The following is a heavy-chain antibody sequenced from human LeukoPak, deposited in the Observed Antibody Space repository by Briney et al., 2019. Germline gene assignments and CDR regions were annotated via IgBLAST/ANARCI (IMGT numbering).Heavy chain of an antibody. CDR2: IYHSGST. J-gene: IGHJ4*02. CDR1: GYSISSGYY. Sequence: SETLSLTCAVSGYSISSGYYWGWIRQPPGKGLEWIGSIYHSGSTYYNPSLKSRVTISVDASKNRFSLKLSSVTAADTAVYYCARRYYDFWSGYYVDYWGQGTLVTVSS. D-gene: IGHD3-3*01. CDR3: ARRYYDFWSGYYVDY. V-gene: IGHV4-38-2*01.